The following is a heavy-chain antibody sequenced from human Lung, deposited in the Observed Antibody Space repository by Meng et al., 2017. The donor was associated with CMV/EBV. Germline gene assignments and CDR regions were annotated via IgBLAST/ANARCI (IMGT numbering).Heavy chain of an antibody. CDR3: TTDPGYCSSTSCYPYDYGMDV. J-gene: IGHJ6*02. CDR1: GFTLRNAL. Sequence: GESLKIPCAASGFTLRNALLSRVRQAPGKGLEWVGRIISQTDGGTTDYAAPVKGRLTISRDDSKNTLYLQMNSLKTEDTAVYYCTTDPGYCSSTSCYPYDYGMDVWGQGTTVTVSS. CDR2: IISQTDGGTT. D-gene: IGHD2-2*01. V-gene: IGHV3-15*01.